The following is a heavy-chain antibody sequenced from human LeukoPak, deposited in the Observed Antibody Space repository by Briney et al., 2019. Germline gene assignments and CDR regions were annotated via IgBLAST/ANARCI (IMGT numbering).Heavy chain of an antibody. CDR1: GGSISGGGYY. CDR2: IYYSGST. V-gene: IGHV4-31*03. Sequence: SQTLSLTCTVSGGSISGGGYYWSWIRQHPGKGLEWIGYIYYSGSTYYNPSLKSRVTISVDTSKNQFSLKLSSVTAADTAVYYCARAPQSYYYGMDVWGQGTTVTVSS. CDR3: ARAPQSYYYGMDV. J-gene: IGHJ6*02.